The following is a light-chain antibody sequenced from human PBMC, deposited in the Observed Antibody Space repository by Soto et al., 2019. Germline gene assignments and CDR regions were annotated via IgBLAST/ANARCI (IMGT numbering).Light chain of an antibody. J-gene: IGLJ1*01. CDR2: DVS. Sequence: QSALTQPASVSGSPGQSITISGTGTSSDVGGYNYVSWYQHHPGKAPTLMLFDVSNRPSGVSNRFSGSKSGNTASLTISGLQPEDEADYYCSSYTTSNTRQIVFGTGTKVTVL. CDR3: SSYTTSNTRQIV. CDR1: SSDVGGYNY. V-gene: IGLV2-14*03.